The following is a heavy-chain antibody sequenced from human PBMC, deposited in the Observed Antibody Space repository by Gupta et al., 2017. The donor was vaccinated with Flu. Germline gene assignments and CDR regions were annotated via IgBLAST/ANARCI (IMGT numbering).Heavy chain of an antibody. CDR1: GFTFSSYS. V-gene: IGHV3-21*01. CDR3: TRAWGGSYWYFDY. J-gene: IGHJ4*02. D-gene: IGHD1-26*01. CDR2: ISSSSSYI. Sequence: EVQLVESGGGLVKPGGSLRLSCAPSGFTFSSYSMNWVSQAPGKGLEWVSAISSSSSYIYYADSVKGRFTISRDNAKTSVYLQMNSLRAEETAVYYGTRAWGGSYWYFDYWGQGTLGTVSS.